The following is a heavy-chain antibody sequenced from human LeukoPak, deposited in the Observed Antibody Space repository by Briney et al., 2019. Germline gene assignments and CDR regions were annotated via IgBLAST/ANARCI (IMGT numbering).Heavy chain of an antibody. CDR2: IYHSGST. V-gene: IGHV4-30-2*01. CDR3: ARADYDFWSGYHKRYFQH. CDR1: GGSISSGGYY. Sequence: SQTLSLTCTVSGGSISSGGYYWSWIRQPPGKGLEWIGYIYHSGSTYYNPPLKSRVTISVDRSKNQFSLKLSSVTAADTAVYYCARADYDFWSGYHKRYFQHWGQGTLVTVSS. D-gene: IGHD3-3*01. J-gene: IGHJ1*01.